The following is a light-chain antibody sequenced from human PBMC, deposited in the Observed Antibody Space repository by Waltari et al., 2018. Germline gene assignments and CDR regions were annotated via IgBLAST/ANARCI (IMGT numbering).Light chain of an antibody. CDR2: DTS. V-gene: IGKV3-11*01. Sequence: ETVLTQSPATLSLSPGERATPSCRASQSVYRYLAWYQQKPGQAPRLLIYDTSNRATGTPARFSGSGSGTDFTLTISSLEPEDFAVYYCQQRKNWPPLTFGGGTKVEIK. CDR1: QSVYRY. CDR3: QQRKNWPPLT. J-gene: IGKJ4*01.